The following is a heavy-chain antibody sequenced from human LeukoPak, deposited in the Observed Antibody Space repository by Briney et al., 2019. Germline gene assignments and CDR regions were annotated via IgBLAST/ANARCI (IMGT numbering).Heavy chain of an antibody. J-gene: IGHJ4*02. CDR3: ARDTTGAY. V-gene: IGHV1-69*04. CDR2: IIPILGMA. Sequence: SVKGSCKASGGTFSSYAISWVRQAPGQGLEWMGRIIPILGMANYAQKFQGRVTITADKSTSTAYMELSSLRSEDTAVYYCARDTTGAYWGQGTLVTVSS. D-gene: IGHD4-11*01. CDR1: GGTFSSYA.